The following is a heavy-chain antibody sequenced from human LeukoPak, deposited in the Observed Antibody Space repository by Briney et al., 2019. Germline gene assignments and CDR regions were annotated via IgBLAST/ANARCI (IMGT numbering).Heavy chain of an antibody. J-gene: IGHJ4*02. V-gene: IGHV4-34*01. D-gene: IGHD1-26*01. CDR1: GGSFSGYY. CDR3: ARDGRVGATFDY. CDR2: INHSGST. Sequence: SETLSLTCAVYGGSFSGYYWSWIRQPPGKGLEWIGEINHSGSTNYNPSLKSRVTISVDTSKNQFSLKLSSVTAADTAVYYCARDGRVGATFDYWGQGTLVTVSS.